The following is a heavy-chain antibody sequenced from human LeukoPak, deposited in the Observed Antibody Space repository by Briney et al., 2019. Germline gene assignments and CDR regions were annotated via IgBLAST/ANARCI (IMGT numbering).Heavy chain of an antibody. CDR2: IYYSGST. CDR3: ARAYCSGGSCYSSRGMFDP. Sequence: SETLSLTCRVSGGAISTYYWSWIRQPPGKGLEWIGYIYYSGSTNYNPSLKSRVTISVDTSKNHFSLNLTSVTAADTAIYYCARAYCSGGSCYSSRGMFDPWGQGTLVTVSS. CDR1: GGAISTYY. V-gene: IGHV4-59*01. J-gene: IGHJ5*02. D-gene: IGHD2-15*01.